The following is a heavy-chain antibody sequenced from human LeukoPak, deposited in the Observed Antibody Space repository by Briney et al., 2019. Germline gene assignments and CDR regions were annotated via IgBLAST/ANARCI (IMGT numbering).Heavy chain of an antibody. D-gene: IGHD3-3*01. CDR1: GYTFTSYD. CDR2: MNPNSGNT. J-gene: IGHJ5*02. Sequence: GASVKVSCKASGYTFTSYDINWVRQATGQGLEWMGWMNPNSGNTGYAQKFQGRVTMTRNTSISTAYMELSSMRSEDTAVYYCARVGYYDFWSGYYLFDPWGQGTLVTVSS. V-gene: IGHV1-8*01. CDR3: ARVGYYDFWSGYYLFDP.